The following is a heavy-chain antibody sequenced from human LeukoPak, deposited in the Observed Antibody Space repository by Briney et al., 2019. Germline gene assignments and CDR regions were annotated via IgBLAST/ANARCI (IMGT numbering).Heavy chain of an antibody. V-gene: IGHV4-34*01. CDR2: INHSGST. CDR3: ARYPNSGWSRFGAFDI. D-gene: IGHD6-19*01. J-gene: IGHJ3*02. Sequence: PSETLSLTCAVYGGSFSGYYWSWIRQPPGKGLEWIGEINHSGSTNYNPSLKSRVTISVDTSKNQFSLKLSPVTAADTTVYYCARYPNSGWSRFGAFDIWGQGTMVTVSS. CDR1: GGSFSGYY.